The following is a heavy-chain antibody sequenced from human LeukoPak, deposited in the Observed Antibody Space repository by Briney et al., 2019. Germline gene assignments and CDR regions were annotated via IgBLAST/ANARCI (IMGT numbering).Heavy chain of an antibody. CDR1: GYTFTGYY. V-gene: IGHV1-2*02. J-gene: IGHJ3*02. Sequence: ASVKVSCKASGYTFTGYYLYWVRQAPGQGLEWMGWINPNSGGTNFAQRFQGRVTMTRDTSISTVYMELSRLRSDDTAVYYCTREPYQGSYSQNDAFDIWGQGTMVTVSS. D-gene: IGHD1-26*01. CDR3: TREPYQGSYSQNDAFDI. CDR2: INPNSGGT.